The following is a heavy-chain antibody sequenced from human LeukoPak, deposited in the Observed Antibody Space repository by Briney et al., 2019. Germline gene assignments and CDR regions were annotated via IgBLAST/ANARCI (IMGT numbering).Heavy chain of an antibody. CDR1: GFTFSSYA. CDR3: ARANYYDSSGYYPLGY. D-gene: IGHD3-22*01. V-gene: IGHV3-30-3*01. Sequence: GGSLRLSCAASGFTFSSYAMHWVRQAPGKGLEWVAVISYDGSNKYYADSVKGRFTISRDNAKNSLYLQMNSLRAEDTAVYYCARANYYDSSGYYPLGYWGQGTLVTVSS. J-gene: IGHJ4*02. CDR2: ISYDGSNK.